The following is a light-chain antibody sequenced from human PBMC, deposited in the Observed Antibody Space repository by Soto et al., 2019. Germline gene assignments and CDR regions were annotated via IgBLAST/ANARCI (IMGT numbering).Light chain of an antibody. J-gene: IGLJ1*01. Sequence: QSVLTQPPSASGSPGQSVTISCTGTSSDVGGYNFVSWYQHHPGKAPKLMIYEVTKRPSGVPDRFSGSRSGNTASLTVSGLQTEDEADYYCSSYAGSIYVFGTGTQLTVL. CDR3: SSYAGSIYV. CDR1: SSDVGGYNF. CDR2: EVT. V-gene: IGLV2-8*01.